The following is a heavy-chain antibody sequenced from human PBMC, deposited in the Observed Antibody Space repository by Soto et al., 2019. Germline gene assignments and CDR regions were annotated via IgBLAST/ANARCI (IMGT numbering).Heavy chain of an antibody. V-gene: IGHV4-4*02. CDR3: ARVFSSGSGWMYYFDF. J-gene: IGHJ4*02. CDR1: SGSISTGNW. CDR2: IYYTGAT. Sequence: QVELQESGPRLVKSSGTLSLTCEVSSGSISTGNWWSWVRQPPGKGLEWIGDIYYTGATNYNPSLKSRVTMTIDTSKELFSLGLTSATAADTAVYYCARVFSSGSGWMYYFDFWAQGILVSVSS. D-gene: IGHD6-25*01.